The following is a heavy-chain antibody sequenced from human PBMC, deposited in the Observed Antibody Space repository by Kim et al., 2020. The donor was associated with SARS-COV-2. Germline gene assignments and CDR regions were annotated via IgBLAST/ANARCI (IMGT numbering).Heavy chain of an antibody. D-gene: IGHD4-17*01. J-gene: IGHJ4*02. CDR2: IWYDGSNK. Sequence: GGSLRLSCAASGFTFSSYGMHWVRQAPGKGLEWVAVIWYDGSNKYYADSVKGRFTISRDNSKNTLYLQMNSLRAEDTAVYYCARDAHDYGDYPDYWGQGTLVTVSS. V-gene: IGHV3-33*01. CDR3: ARDAHDYGDYPDY. CDR1: GFTFSSYG.